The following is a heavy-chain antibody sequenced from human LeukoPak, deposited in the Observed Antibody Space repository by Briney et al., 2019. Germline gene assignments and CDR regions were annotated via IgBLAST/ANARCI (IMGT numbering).Heavy chain of an antibody. J-gene: IGHJ6*03. CDR2: ISGSGGST. CDR1: GFTFSSYA. Sequence: GGSLRLSCAASGFTFSSYAMSWVRQAPGKGLEWVSAISGSGGSTYYADSVKGRFTISRDNSKNTLYLQMNSLRAEDTAVYYCAKLPSYYYYYYMDAWGKGTTVTVSS. CDR3: AKLPSYYYYYYMDA. V-gene: IGHV3-23*01.